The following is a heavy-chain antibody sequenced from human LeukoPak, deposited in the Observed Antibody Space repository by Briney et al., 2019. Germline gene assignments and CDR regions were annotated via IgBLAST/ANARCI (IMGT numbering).Heavy chain of an antibody. CDR1: GFTFSSYW. CDR3: ARAGEQWLASAEYFQH. CDR2: INSDGSST. V-gene: IGHV3-74*01. D-gene: IGHD6-19*01. Sequence: PGGSLRLSCAASGFTFSSYWMHWVRQAPGKGLVWVSRINSDGSSTSYADSVKGRFTISRDNAKNTLYLQMNSLRAEDTAAYYCARAGEQWLASAEYFQHWGQGTLVTVSS. J-gene: IGHJ1*01.